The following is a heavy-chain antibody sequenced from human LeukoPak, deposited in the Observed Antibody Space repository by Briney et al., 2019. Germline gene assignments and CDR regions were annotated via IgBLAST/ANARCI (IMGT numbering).Heavy chain of an antibody. CDR2: IHYSGST. CDR3: ARGRGATAMVFFDY. Sequence: SETLSLTCAVYGGSFSGYHWSWIRQPPGKGLEWIGSIHYSGSTYYNPSLKSRVTISVDTSKNQFSLKLSSVTAADTAVYYCARGRGATAMVFFDYWGQGTLVTVSS. V-gene: IGHV4-34*01. CDR1: GGSFSGYH. J-gene: IGHJ4*02. D-gene: IGHD5-18*01.